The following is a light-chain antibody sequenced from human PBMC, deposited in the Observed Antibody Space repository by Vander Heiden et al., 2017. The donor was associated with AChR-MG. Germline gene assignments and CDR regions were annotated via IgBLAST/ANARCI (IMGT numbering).Light chain of an antibody. V-gene: IGLV1-47*01. CDR3: AACDDSLSGPPWV. Sequence: QSVLTQPPSASGTPGQRVTISCSGSSSNIGSNFVYWYQQRPGTAPKLLIYRNNQRPSGVPDRFSGSKSGTSASLAISGLRSEDEADYYCAACDDSLSGPPWVFGGGTKLTVL. CDR1: SSNIGSNF. CDR2: RNN. J-gene: IGLJ3*02.